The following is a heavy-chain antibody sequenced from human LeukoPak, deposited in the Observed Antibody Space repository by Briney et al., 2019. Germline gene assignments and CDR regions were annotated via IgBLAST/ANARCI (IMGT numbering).Heavy chain of an antibody. CDR1: GYTFTSYG. CDR2: ISAYNGHT. V-gene: IGHV1-18*01. D-gene: IGHD2-2*02. Sequence: ASVKVSCKASGYTFTSYGILWVRQAPGQGLEWMGWISAYNGHTNYAQKLQGRVTMTTDASTTTAYMELRSLRSDDTAVYYCVRDGHRLYDYYYYYMDVWGKGTTVTVSS. J-gene: IGHJ6*03. CDR3: VRDGHRLYDYYYYYMDV.